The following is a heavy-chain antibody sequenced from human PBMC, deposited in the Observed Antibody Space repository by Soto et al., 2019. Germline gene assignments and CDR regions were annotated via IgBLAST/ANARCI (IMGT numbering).Heavy chain of an antibody. CDR2: ISYDGSNK. CDR3: AKHQDTARGYYYYGMDV. D-gene: IGHD5-18*01. CDR1: GFTFSSYG. V-gene: IGHV3-30*18. Sequence: PGGSLRLSCAASGFTFSSYGMHWVRQAPGKGLEWVAVISYDGSNKYYADSVKGRFTISRDNSKNTLYLQMNSLRAEDTAVYYCAKHQDTARGYYYYGMDVWGQGTTVTVSS. J-gene: IGHJ6*02.